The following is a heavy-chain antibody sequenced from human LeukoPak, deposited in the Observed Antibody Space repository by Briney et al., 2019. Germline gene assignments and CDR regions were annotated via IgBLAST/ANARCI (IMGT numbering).Heavy chain of an antibody. V-gene: IGHV3-30*18. CDR3: AKDRTAGYDGLVDY. J-gene: IGHJ4*02. CDR1: GFTFSNYG. D-gene: IGHD5-12*01. CDR2: ISYDGSNK. Sequence: PGRSLRLSCAASGFTFSNYGMHWVRQAPGKGLEWVAVISYDGSNKYYTDPVKGRFTISRDNSKNTLYLQMNSLRAEDTAVYCCAKDRTAGYDGLVDYWGQGTLVTVSS.